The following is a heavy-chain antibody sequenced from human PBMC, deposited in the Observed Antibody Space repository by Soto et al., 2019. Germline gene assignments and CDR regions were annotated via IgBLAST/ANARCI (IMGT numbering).Heavy chain of an antibody. J-gene: IGHJ6*02. Sequence: GGSLRLSCAASGFTFSSYAMHWVRQAPGKGLEWVAVISYDGSNKYYADSVKGRFTISRDNSKNTLYLQMNSLRAEDTAVYYCASSNYGEDYYYGMDVWGQGTTVTVSS. D-gene: IGHD3-10*01. V-gene: IGHV3-30-3*01. CDR1: GFTFSSYA. CDR3: ASSNYGEDYYYGMDV. CDR2: ISYDGSNK.